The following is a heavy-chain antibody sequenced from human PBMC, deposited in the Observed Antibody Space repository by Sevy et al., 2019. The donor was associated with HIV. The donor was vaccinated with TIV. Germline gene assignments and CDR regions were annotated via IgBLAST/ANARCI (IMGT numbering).Heavy chain of an antibody. V-gene: IGHV1-2*02. CDR1: GYTFTGYY. CDR2: INPNSGGT. Sequence: ASVKVSCKASGYTFTGYYMHWVRQAPGQGLEWMGWINPNSGGTNYAQKFQGRVTMTRDTSISTAYMELSRLRSDDTAVYYCARPYSSGSITDAFDIWGQGTMVTVSS. CDR3: ARPYSSGSITDAFDI. J-gene: IGHJ3*02. D-gene: IGHD3-22*01.